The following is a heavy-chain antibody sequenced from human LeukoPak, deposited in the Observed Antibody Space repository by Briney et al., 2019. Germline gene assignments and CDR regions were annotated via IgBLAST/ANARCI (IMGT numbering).Heavy chain of an antibody. V-gene: IGHV3-23*01. J-gene: IGHJ4*02. Sequence: PGGSLRLSCAASGFTFSSYAMSWVRQAPGKGLEWVSAISGSGGSTYYADSVKGRFTISRDNSKNTLYLQMNSLRAEDTAVYYCAKTHYVVVTATPFDYWGQGTLVTVSS. CDR3: AKTHYVVVTATPFDY. CDR2: ISGSGGST. CDR1: GFTFSSYA. D-gene: IGHD2-21*02.